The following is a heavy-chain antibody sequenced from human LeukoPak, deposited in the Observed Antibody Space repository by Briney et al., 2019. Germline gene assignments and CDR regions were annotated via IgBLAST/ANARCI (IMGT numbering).Heavy chain of an antibody. Sequence: ASVKVSCKASGYTFTSYGISWVRQAPGQGLEWMGWISAYNGNTNDAQKLQGRVTMTRDMSTSTVYMELSSLRSEDTAVYYCARDSDILTGYYYMDVWGKGTTVTVSS. CDR1: GYTFTSYG. CDR3: ARDSDILTGYYYMDV. D-gene: IGHD3-9*01. J-gene: IGHJ6*03. CDR2: ISAYNGNT. V-gene: IGHV1-18*01.